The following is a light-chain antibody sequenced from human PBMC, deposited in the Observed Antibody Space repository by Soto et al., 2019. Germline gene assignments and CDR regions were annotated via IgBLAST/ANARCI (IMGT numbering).Light chain of an antibody. CDR2: GAS. CDR3: QQLNSHPRT. Sequence: DIQLTQSPFFLSASVGDRVTISCRASPAIYSYLAWYQQKPGKAPKLLIFGASKLQSGVPSRFSGSGSGTEFTLTISSLQPEDFATYYCQQLNSHPRTFGQGTKLEIK. V-gene: IGKV1-9*01. CDR1: PAIYSY. J-gene: IGKJ2*01.